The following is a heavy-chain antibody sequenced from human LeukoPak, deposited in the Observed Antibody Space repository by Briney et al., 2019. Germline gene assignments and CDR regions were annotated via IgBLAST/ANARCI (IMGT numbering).Heavy chain of an antibody. V-gene: IGHV1-2*06. CDR3: ARVKLDYDFWSGYEKYYFDY. D-gene: IGHD3-3*01. Sequence: ASVKVSCKASGYTFTGYYMHWVRQAPGQGLEWMGRINPNSGGTNYAQKFQGRVTMTRDTSISTAYMELSRLRSDDTAVYYCARVKLDYDFWSGYEKYYFDYWGQGTLVTVSS. J-gene: IGHJ4*02. CDR2: INPNSGGT. CDR1: GYTFTGYY.